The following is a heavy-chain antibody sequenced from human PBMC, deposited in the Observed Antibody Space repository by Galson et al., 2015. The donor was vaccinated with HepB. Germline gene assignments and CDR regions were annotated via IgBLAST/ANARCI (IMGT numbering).Heavy chain of an antibody. J-gene: IGHJ6*02. V-gene: IGHV1-46*04. CDR2: INPSGGST. D-gene: IGHD6-19*01. Sequence: SVKVSCKASGYTFTSYYMHWVRQAPGQGLEWMGIINPSGGSTSYAQKLQGRVTMTRDTSTSTVYMELSSLRSEDTAVYYCARDHPGSSGWSVYYYYGMDVWGQGTTVTVSS. CDR3: ARDHPGSSGWSVYYYYGMDV. CDR1: GYTFTSYY.